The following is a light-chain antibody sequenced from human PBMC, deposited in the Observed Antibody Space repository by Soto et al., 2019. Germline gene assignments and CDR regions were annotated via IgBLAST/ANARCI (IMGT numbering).Light chain of an antibody. V-gene: IGKV1-5*01. J-gene: IGKJ1*01. CDR1: QSISSW. Sequence: DLHMTQSPSTLSASVGDRVTITCRASQSISSWLAWYQQKPGKAPKLLIYDASSLESGVPSRFSGSGSGTEFTLTISSLQPDDFATYYCQQYNSYWTFGQGTKVDSK. CDR3: QQYNSYWT. CDR2: DAS.